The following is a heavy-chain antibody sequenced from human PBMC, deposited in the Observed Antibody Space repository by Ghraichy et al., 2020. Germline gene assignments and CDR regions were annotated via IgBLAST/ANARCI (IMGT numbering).Heavy chain of an antibody. CDR3: TTDLGSVIRGVIRHDY. V-gene: IGHV3-15*01. D-gene: IGHD3-10*01. Sequence: GGSLRLSCAGSGFTFSNAWMNWVRQAPGKGLEWVGRIKSRADGGTPDYTAVVKGRFTVSRDDSKNIVYLQMNSLKTDDTAVYYCTTDLGSVIRGVIRHDYWGQGTLVTVSS. J-gene: IGHJ4*02. CDR1: GFTFSNAW. CDR2: IKSRADGGTP.